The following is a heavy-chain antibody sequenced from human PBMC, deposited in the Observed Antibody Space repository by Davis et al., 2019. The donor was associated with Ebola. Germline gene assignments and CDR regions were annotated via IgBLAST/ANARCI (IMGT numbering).Heavy chain of an antibody. Sequence: GESLKISCAVSGFSVATKYIGWVRQVPGKGLEWVSIIGLQHDTYYPDSVKGRFTISRDNSKNTIYLQMSSLRADDTGMYYCASREVGQHNLFWGQGTLVTVSS. CDR2: IGLQHDT. J-gene: IGHJ1*01. V-gene: IGHV3-53*01. CDR3: ASREVGQHNLF. CDR1: GFSVATKY. D-gene: IGHD2-21*01.